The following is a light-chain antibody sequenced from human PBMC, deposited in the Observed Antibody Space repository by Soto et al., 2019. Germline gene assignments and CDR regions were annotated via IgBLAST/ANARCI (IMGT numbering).Light chain of an antibody. J-gene: IGKJ4*01. CDR1: QSVSSN. CDR3: HQYNNWPLT. CDR2: DTS. V-gene: IGKV3-15*01. Sequence: EIVMTQSPVTLSVSPGERATLSCRASQSVSSNLAWYQQKPGQAPRLLIYDTSTRATGIPVRFSGSGSGTEFTLTIRSLQSEDFAVYYCHQYNNWPLTFGGGTKVEIK.